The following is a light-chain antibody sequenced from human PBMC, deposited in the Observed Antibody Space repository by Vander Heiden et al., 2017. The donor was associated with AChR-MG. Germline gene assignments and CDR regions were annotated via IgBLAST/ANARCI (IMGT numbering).Light chain of an antibody. V-gene: IGLV2-8*01. Sequence: QSALTQPPSASASPGHSFTLSCTGQISHLGYYKYASWYQQHPGKAPKLIIYEGNKRSAGVPDRFSGSKAGNTASLTVAGLQDEDEADYYCSSDAGSNSYVFGTGTKVTVL. CDR3: SSDAGSNSYV. CDR1: ISHLGYYKY. CDR2: EGN. J-gene: IGLJ1*01.